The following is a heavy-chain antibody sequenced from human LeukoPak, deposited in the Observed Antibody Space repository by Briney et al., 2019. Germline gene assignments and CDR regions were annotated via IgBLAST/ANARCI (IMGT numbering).Heavy chain of an antibody. CDR1: ADSMNTYY. J-gene: IGHJ4*01. CDR3: ARGGRGGYNYLY. CDR2: IYYIGST. V-gene: IGHV4-59*01. Sequence: PSETLSLTCNVSADSMNTYYWSWIRQPPGKGLEWIGYIYYIGSTNYNPSLRGRVTISIDTSKNQFSLKVSSVTAADTAVYYCARGGRGGYNYLYWGHGTLVTVSS. D-gene: IGHD5-24*01.